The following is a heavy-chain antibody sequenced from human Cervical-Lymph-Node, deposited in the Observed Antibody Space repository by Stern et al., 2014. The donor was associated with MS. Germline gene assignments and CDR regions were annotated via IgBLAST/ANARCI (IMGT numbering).Heavy chain of an antibody. Sequence: QLVESGPEVKKPGTSVKVSCKASGFTFTSSAVQWVRQARGQRLEWIGWIVVGRGNTKYRQKFQERVTIARDMSTSTSYMELSSLRSEDTAVYYCAAEPMYYSDSVGAFDIWGQGTMVTVSS. V-gene: IGHV1-58*01. CDR2: IVVGRGNT. J-gene: IGHJ3*02. CDR3: AAEPMYYSDSVGAFDI. D-gene: IGHD3-22*01. CDR1: GFTFTSSA.